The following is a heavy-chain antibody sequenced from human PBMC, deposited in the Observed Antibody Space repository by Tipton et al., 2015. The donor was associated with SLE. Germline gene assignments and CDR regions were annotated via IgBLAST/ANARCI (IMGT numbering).Heavy chain of an antibody. CDR1: GFTFSYYG. V-gene: IGHV3-33*01. D-gene: IGHD2-2*01. CDR2: IWFDGSSK. Sequence: SLRLSCAASGFTFSYYGMHWVRQAPGKGLEWVAVIWFDGSSKYYADSVKGRFTISGDISKNTLFLQMNSLRAEDTAVYYCARDGDQRAYWYFDLWGRGTLVTVSS. J-gene: IGHJ2*01. CDR3: ARDGDQRAYWYFDL.